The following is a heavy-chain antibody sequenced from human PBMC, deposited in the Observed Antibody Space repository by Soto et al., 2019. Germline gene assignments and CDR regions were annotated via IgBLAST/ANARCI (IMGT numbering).Heavy chain of an antibody. CDR3: ARAYDGYYYYYMDV. D-gene: IGHD5-12*01. Sequence: SGTLSLTCTVSGGSISSYYWSWIRQPPGKGLEWIGYIYYSGSTNYNPSLKSRVTISVDTSKNQFSLKLSSVTAADTAVYYCARAYDGYYYYYMDVWGKGTTVTVSS. CDR2: IYYSGST. J-gene: IGHJ6*03. CDR1: GGSISSYY. V-gene: IGHV4-59*01.